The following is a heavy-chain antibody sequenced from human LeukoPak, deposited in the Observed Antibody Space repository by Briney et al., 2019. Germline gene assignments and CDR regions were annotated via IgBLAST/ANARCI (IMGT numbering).Heavy chain of an antibody. D-gene: IGHD2-15*01. CDR2: ISSSSSYI. J-gene: IGHJ5*02. V-gene: IGHV3-21*01. CDR1: GFTFSSYS. Sequence: GGSLRLSCAASGFTFSSYSMNWVRQAPGKGLEWVSSISSSSSYIYYADSVKGRFTSSRDNAKNSLYLQMNSLRAEDTAVYYCARDLFVVVAATRGGFDPWGQGTLVTVSS. CDR3: ARDLFVVVAATRGGFDP.